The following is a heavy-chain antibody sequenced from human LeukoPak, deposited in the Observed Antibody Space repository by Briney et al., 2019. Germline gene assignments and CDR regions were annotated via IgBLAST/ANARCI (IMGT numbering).Heavy chain of an antibody. Sequence: GGSLRLSCAASGYIFRTYWMHWVRQGPGKGLVWGSRINEDGSSTSYAESVRGRFTISRDNAKNTLYLQMNSLRAEDTAVYYCTRDTFGARDSWGQGTPVTVSS. CDR2: INEDGSST. V-gene: IGHV3-74*01. D-gene: IGHD3-10*01. CDR1: GYIFRTYW. CDR3: TRDTFGARDS. J-gene: IGHJ4*02.